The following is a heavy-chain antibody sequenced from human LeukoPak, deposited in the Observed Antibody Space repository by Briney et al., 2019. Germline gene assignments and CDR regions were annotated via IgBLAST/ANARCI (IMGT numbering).Heavy chain of an antibody. D-gene: IGHD1-26*01. V-gene: IGHV5-51*01. CDR3: ARHRGRQGGILRAYYMDV. J-gene: IGHJ6*03. CDR2: IYPGDSDT. Sequence: GESLKISCKGSGYSFTSYWIGCVRQMPGKGLEWMGIIYPGDSDTRYSPSFQGQVTISADKSISTAYLQWSSLKASDTAMYYCARHRGRQGGILRAYYMDVWGKGTTVTISS. CDR1: GYSFTSYW.